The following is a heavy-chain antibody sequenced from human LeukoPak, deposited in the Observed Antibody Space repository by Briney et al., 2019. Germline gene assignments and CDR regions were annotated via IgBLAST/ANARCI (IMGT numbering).Heavy chain of an antibody. V-gene: IGHV3-30*04. Sequence: GGSLRLSCAASGFTFSSYAMHWVRQAPGKGLEWVAVISYDGSNKYYADSVKGRFTISRDNSKNTLYLQMNSLRAEDTAVYYCAKDDSSGYPYYFDYWGQGTLVTVSP. CDR3: AKDDSSGYPYYFDY. J-gene: IGHJ4*02. CDR2: ISYDGSNK. CDR1: GFTFSSYA. D-gene: IGHD3-22*01.